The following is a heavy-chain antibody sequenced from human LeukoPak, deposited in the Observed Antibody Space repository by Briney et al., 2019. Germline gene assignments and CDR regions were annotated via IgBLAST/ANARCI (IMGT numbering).Heavy chain of an antibody. J-gene: IGHJ4*02. CDR1: GGSVSSGGHY. D-gene: IGHD2-15*01. Sequence: SETLSLTCIVSGGSVSSGGHYWGWIRQPPGKGLEWIGSIYYSGSTYYNPSLNNRVTIFIDMSKNQFSLRLNSVTATDTAVYYCARLVCGGGSCPAGFDYWGQGTLVTVSS. CDR2: IYYSGST. CDR3: ARLVCGGGSCPAGFDY. V-gene: IGHV4-39*01.